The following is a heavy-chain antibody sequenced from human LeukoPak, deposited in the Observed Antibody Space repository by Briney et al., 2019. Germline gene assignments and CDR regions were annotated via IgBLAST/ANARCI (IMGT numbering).Heavy chain of an antibody. CDR2: IYYSGST. CDR1: GGSISSYY. J-gene: IGHJ2*01. D-gene: IGHD2-21*02. CDR3: ARSLYCGGDCPWGYFDL. V-gene: IGHV4-59*01. Sequence: PSETLSLTCTVSGGSISSYYWSWIRQPPGKGLEWIGYIYYSGSTNYNPSLKSRVTISVDTSKNQFSLKLSSVTAADTAVYYCARSLYCGGDCPWGYFDLWGRGTLVTVSS.